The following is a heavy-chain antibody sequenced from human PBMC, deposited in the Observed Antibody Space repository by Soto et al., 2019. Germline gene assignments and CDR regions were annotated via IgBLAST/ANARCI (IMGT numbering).Heavy chain of an antibody. D-gene: IGHD1-26*01. CDR1: GFTFNSYA. V-gene: IGHV3-30-3*01. J-gene: IGHJ4*02. CDR3: ARDQVGSGNYDY. Sequence: QVQLVESGGGVVQPGRSLRLSCAASGFTFNSYAMHWVRQAPGKGLEWVAVVSSVGSSKYYADSVKGRFTISRDNSKNTLSLEMNSLRAEDTALYYCARDQVGSGNYDYWGQGTLVTVSS. CDR2: VSSVGSSK.